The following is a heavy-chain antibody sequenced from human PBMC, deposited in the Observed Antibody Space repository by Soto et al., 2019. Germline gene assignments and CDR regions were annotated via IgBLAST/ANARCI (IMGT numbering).Heavy chain of an antibody. V-gene: IGHV3-33*01. CDR2: IWYDGSNK. Sequence: QVQLVESGGGVVQPGRSLRLSCAASGFTFSSYGMHWVRQAPGKGLEWVAVIWYDGSNKYYADSVKGRFTISRDNSKNPLDMKVKSLSAEDTAVYFCAREGMEQWRDFAAYYFDYWGQGTLVTVSS. D-gene: IGHD6-19*01. CDR3: AREGMEQWRDFAAYYFDY. J-gene: IGHJ4*02. CDR1: GFTFSSYG.